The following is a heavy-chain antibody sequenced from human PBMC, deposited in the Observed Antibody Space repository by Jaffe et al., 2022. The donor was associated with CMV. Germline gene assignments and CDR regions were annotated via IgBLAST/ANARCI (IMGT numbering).Heavy chain of an antibody. CDR2: IKQDGSEK. D-gene: IGHD2-2*01. J-gene: IGHJ4*02. CDR3: ARVGPDDIVVVPAALSFDY. Sequence: EVQLVESGGGLVQPGGSLRLSCAASGFTFSSYWMSWVRQAPGKGLEWVANIKQDGSEKYYVDSVKGRFTISRDNAKNSLYLQMNSLRAEDTAVYYCARVGPDDIVVVPAALSFDYWGQGTLVTVSS. CDR1: GFTFSSYW. V-gene: IGHV3-7*03.